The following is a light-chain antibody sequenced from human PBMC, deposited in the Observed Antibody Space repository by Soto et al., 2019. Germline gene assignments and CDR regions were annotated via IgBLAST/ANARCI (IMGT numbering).Light chain of an antibody. CDR2: GNS. CDR1: SSNIGAGYD. J-gene: IGLJ2*01. Sequence: QLVLTQPPSASATPGQRVTISCSGSSSNIGAGYDVHWYQQLPGTAPKLLIYGNSNRPSGVPDRFSGSKSGTSASLAITGLQAEDEADYYCQSYDSSLSGSEVFGGGTQLTVL. V-gene: IGLV1-40*01. CDR3: QSYDSSLSGSEV.